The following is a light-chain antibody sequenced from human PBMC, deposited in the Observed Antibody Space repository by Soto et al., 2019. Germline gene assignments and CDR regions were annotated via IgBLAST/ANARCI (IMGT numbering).Light chain of an antibody. Sequence: DIQMTQSPSSLSASVGDRVTITCRASQSISSYLNWYQQKPGKAPKRLIYAASSLQSGGPSRFSGSGSGTDFTLTISSLQPEEFATYYGQHSYSTPYTFGQGTKLEIK. J-gene: IGKJ2*01. CDR3: QHSYSTPYT. CDR1: QSISSY. V-gene: IGKV1-39*01. CDR2: AAS.